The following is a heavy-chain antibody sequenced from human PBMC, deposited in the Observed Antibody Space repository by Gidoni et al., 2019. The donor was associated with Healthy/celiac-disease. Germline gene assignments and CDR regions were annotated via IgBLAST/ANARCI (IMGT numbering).Heavy chain of an antibody. D-gene: IGHD3-3*01. CDR1: GFTFSDYY. Sequence: LVESGGGLVKPGGSLRLSCAASGFTFSDYYMSWIRQAPGKGLEWVSYISSSGSTIYYADSVKGRFTISRDNAKNSLYLQMNSLRAEDTAVYYCARDRNDFWSGYYIPDFDYWGQGTLVTVSS. V-gene: IGHV3-11*01. CDR2: ISSSGSTI. CDR3: ARDRNDFWSGYYIPDFDY. J-gene: IGHJ4*02.